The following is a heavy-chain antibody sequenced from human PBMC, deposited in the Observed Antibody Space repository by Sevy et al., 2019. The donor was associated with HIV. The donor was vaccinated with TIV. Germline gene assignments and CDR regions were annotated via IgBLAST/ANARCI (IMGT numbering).Heavy chain of an antibody. CDR3: ARGYYDFWSGYYTATSRYYYYYGMDV. Sequence: SETLSLTCTVSGGSISSGGYYWSWIRQHPGKGLEWIGYIYYSGSTYYNPSLKSRVTISVDTSKNQFSLKLSSVTAAETAVYYCARGYYDFWSGYYTATSRYYYYYGMDVWGQGTTVTVSS. J-gene: IGHJ6*02. V-gene: IGHV4-31*03. CDR2: IYYSGST. D-gene: IGHD3-3*01. CDR1: GGSISSGGYY.